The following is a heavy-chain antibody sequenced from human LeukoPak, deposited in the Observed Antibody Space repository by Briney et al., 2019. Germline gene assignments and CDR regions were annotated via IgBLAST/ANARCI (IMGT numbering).Heavy chain of an antibody. V-gene: IGHV3-21*01. CDR2: ISSSSSYI. D-gene: IGHD3-16*01. J-gene: IGHJ4*02. CDR1: GFTFSSYS. Sequence: LGGSLRLSCAASGFTFSSYSMNWVRQAPERGLEWVSSISSSSSYIYYADSVKGRFTISRDNAKNSLYLQMNSLRAEDTAVYYCARDLSRGLGLPFDYWGQGTLVTVSS. CDR3: ARDLSRGLGLPFDY.